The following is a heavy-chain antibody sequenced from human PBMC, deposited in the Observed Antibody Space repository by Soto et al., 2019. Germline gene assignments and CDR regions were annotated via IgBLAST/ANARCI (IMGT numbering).Heavy chain of an antibody. CDR3: ARHPSDFWFDP. D-gene: IGHD2-21*02. Sequence: QLQLQESGPGLVKPSETLSLTCSVSGGSISSSSYFWGWIRQPPGKGLEWIGSIDYRGSTYYNPSLKSRVTVSVDTSKNQFSLKLSSVTAADTAVYYCARHPSDFWFDPWGQGTLVTVSS. V-gene: IGHV4-39*01. CDR2: IDYRGST. J-gene: IGHJ5*02. CDR1: GGSISSSSYF.